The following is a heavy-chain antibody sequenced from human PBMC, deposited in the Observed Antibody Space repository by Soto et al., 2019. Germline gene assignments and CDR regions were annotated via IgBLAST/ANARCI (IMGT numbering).Heavy chain of an antibody. Sequence: QLQLQESGPGLVKPSETLSLTCTVSGGSISSSSYYWGWIRQPPGKGLEWIGSIYYSGSTYYNPSLKSRVTISVDTSKNQFSLKLSSVTAADTAVYYCARHEGDYIWGSYRYQFDYWGQGTLVTVSS. CDR3: ARHEGDYIWGSYRYQFDY. J-gene: IGHJ4*02. D-gene: IGHD3-16*02. CDR2: IYYSGST. V-gene: IGHV4-39*01. CDR1: GGSISSSSYY.